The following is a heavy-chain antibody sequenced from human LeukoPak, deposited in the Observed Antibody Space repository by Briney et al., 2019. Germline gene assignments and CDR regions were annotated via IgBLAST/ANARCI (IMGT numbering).Heavy chain of an antibody. D-gene: IGHD2-21*02. CDR2: SDPEDGET. J-gene: IGHJ2*01. V-gene: IGHV1-24*01. Sequence: GASVKVSCKVSGSTLSDLSIHRVRQAPGKGLEYVGGSDPEDGETFHAQNFQGRVTMTEDTSIDTAYMELSRLRSEDTAVYYCVTDRARLFWYFDLWGRGTLVTVSS. CDR3: VTDRARLFWYFDL. CDR1: GSTLSDLS.